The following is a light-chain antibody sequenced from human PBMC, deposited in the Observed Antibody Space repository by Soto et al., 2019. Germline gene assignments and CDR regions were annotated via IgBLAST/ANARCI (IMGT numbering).Light chain of an antibody. Sequence: QSALTQPASVSGSPGQSITISCTGTSSDVGGYNYVSWYQQHPDKAPKLVIYDVSNRPSGVSNRFSASKSGNTASLTISGLQADDEADYYCISYTRSGTRVFGGGTKLTVL. CDR1: SSDVGGYNY. CDR3: ISYTRSGTRV. CDR2: DVS. V-gene: IGLV2-14*03. J-gene: IGLJ3*02.